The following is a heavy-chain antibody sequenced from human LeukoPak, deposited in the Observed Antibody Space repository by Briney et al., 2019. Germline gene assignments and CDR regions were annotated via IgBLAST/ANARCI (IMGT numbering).Heavy chain of an antibody. CDR2: ISYDGSNK. CDR1: GFIFSNYG. J-gene: IGHJ5*01. D-gene: IGHD3-22*01. Sequence: PGGSLRLSCAASGFIFSNYGIHWVRQAPGKGLEWVAVISYDGSNKYYADSVKGRFTISRDNSKNTLYLQMNSLRAEDTAVYYCAKGTSGYYDSSSYYMDWFDSWGQGTLVTVSS. CDR3: AKGTSGYYDSSSYYMDWFDS. V-gene: IGHV3-30*18.